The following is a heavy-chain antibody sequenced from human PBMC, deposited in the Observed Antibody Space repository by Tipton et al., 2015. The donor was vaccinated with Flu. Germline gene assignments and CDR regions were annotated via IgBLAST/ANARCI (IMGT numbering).Heavy chain of an antibody. CDR2: ISHSGRT. J-gene: IGHJ4*02. CDR3: ARSTYHYGSGSSDY. D-gene: IGHD3-10*01. V-gene: IGHV4-38-2*02. CDR1: DYSISSGYY. Sequence: GLVKPSETPSLICTVSDYSISSGYYWGWIRQLPGKGLEWIGCISHSGRTYYNPSLKSRVTISVDTAKNQFSQRLSSVTAADTAVYYCARSTYHYGSGSSDYWGQGTLVSVSS.